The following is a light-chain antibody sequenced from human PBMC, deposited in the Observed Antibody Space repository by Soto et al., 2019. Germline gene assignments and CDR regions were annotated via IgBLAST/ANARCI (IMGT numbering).Light chain of an antibody. CDR2: GAS. Sequence: EIVMTQSAATLSVSAGERATLSWGASQSVSSNLAWYQQKPGQAPRLLIYGASTRATGIPARFSGSGYGTEFNLTISSLQSEDFALYYCQQRSNWPRTFGQGTKVDIK. V-gene: IGKV3-15*01. CDR3: QQRSNWPRT. J-gene: IGKJ1*01. CDR1: QSVSSN.